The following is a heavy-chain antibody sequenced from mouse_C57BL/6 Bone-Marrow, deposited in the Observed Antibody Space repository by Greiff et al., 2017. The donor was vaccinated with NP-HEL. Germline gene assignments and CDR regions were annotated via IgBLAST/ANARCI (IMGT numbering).Heavy chain of an antibody. CDR1: GYTFTSYW. J-gene: IGHJ2*01. V-gene: IGHV1-55*01. CDR3: ATYYYGSSRVFDY. Sequence: QVQLQQPGAELVKPGASVKMSCKASGYTFTSYWITWVKQRPGQGLEWIGVIYPGSGSTNYNEKFKSKATLTVDTSSSTAYMQLSSLTSEDSAVYYCATYYYGSSRVFDYWGQGTTLTVSS. CDR2: IYPGSGST. D-gene: IGHD1-1*01.